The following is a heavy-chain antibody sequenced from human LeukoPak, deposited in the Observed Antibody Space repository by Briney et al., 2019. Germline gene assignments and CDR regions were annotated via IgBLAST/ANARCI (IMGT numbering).Heavy chain of an antibody. CDR3: ARMDYYYMDV. D-gene: IGHD5-24*01. CDR2: ISSSSSTI. J-gene: IGHJ6*03. CDR1: GFTFSSYS. V-gene: IGHV3-48*04. Sequence: PGGSLRLSCAASGFTFSSYSMTWVRQAPGKGLEWVSYISSSSSTIYYADSVKGRFTISRDNAKNSLYLQMNSLRAEDTAVYYCARMDYYYMDVWGKGTTVTVSS.